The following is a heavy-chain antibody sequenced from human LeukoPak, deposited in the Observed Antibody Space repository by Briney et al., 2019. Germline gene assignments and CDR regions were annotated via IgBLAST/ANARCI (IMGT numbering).Heavy chain of an antibody. Sequence: ASVKVSCKASGYTFTGYYMHWVRQAPGQGPEWMGWINPNSGNTGYAQNFQGRVTMTRDTSIDTAYMELTSLRYEDTAVYYCARDYYGSKSSSFDPWGQGTLVTVSS. CDR2: INPNSGNT. V-gene: IGHV1-8*02. D-gene: IGHD3-10*01. CDR3: ARDYYGSKSSSFDP. J-gene: IGHJ5*02. CDR1: GYTFTGYY.